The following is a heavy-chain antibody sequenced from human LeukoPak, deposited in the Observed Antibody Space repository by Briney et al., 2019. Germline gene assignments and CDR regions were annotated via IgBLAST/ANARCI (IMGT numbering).Heavy chain of an antibody. CDR3: ARVVPSYGTLYDLWSGLIDY. V-gene: IGHV4-34*01. J-gene: IGHJ4*02. D-gene: IGHD3-3*01. CDR2: INHSGST. CDR1: GGSFSGYY. Sequence: ASETLSLTCAVYGGSFSGYYWSWIRQPPGKGLEWIGEINHSGSTNYNPSLKSRVTISVDTSTNQFSLKLSSVTAADTAVYYCARVVPSYGTLYDLWSGLIDYWGQGTLVTVSS.